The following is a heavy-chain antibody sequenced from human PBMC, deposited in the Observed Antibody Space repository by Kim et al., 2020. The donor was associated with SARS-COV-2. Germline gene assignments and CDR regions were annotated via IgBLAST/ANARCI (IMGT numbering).Heavy chain of an antibody. CDR1: GFTFSSYA. CDR2: ISGSGGST. Sequence: GGSLRLSCAASGFTFSSYAMSWVRQAPGKGLEWVSAISGSGGSTYYADSVKGRFTISRDNSKNTLYLQMNSLRAEDTAVYYCAGPSRARSDAFDIWGQGTMVTVSS. J-gene: IGHJ3*02. V-gene: IGHV3-23*01. CDR3: AGPSRARSDAFDI.